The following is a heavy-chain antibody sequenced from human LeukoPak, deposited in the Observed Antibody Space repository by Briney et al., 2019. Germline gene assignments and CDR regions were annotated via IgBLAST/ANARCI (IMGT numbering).Heavy chain of an antibody. Sequence: ASVKVSCKASGYTFTSYYMHWVRQAPGQGLEWMGWISAYNGNTNYAQKLQGRVTMTTDTSTSTAYMELRSLRSEDTAVYYCARSGTPEYSSYFDYWGQGTLVTVSS. D-gene: IGHD6-6*01. CDR2: ISAYNGNT. V-gene: IGHV1-18*04. CDR1: GYTFTSYY. J-gene: IGHJ4*02. CDR3: ARSGTPEYSSYFDY.